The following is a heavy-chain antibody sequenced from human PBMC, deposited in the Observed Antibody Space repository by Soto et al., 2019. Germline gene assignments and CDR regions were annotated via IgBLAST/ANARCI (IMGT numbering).Heavy chain of an antibody. CDR3: ARDGGRHSGGIDY. J-gene: IGHJ4*02. CDR1: GGTFSSYS. Sequence: QVQLVQSGAEVKKPGSSVKVSCKASGGTFSSYSINWVRQAPGQGLEWMGEISPIFGTANYAQKSQGRVTITADESTSTAYMELSSLRSEDTAVYYCARDGGRHSGGIDYWGQGTLVTVSS. V-gene: IGHV1-69*01. CDR2: ISPIFGTA. D-gene: IGHD1-26*01.